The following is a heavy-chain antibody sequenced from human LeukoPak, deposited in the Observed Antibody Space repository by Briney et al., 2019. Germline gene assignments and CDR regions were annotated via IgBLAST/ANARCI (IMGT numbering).Heavy chain of an antibody. CDR2: IWYDGSNK. D-gene: IGHD4-17*01. CDR1: GFTFSSYG. J-gene: IGHJ4*02. V-gene: IGHV3-33*01. CDR3: ARDHDYGDYSFDY. Sequence: GGSLRLSCAASGFTFSSYGMHWVRQAPGKGLEWVAVIWYDGSNKYYADSVKGRFTISRDNSKNTLYLQMNSLRAEDTAVYYCARDHDYGDYSFDYWGQGTLVTVSS.